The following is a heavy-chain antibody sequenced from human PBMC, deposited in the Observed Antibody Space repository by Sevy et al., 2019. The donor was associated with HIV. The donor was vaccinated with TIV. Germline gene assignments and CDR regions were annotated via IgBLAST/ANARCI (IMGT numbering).Heavy chain of an antibody. D-gene: IGHD5-12*01. CDR3: TTDDGYNQAIGY. J-gene: IGHJ4*02. CDR1: GFTFSNAW. Sequence: GESLKISCAASGFTFSNAWMSWVRQAPGKGLEWVGRIKSKTDGGTTDYAAPVKGRFTISRDDSKNTLYLQMNSLKTEDTAVYYCTTDDGYNQAIGYWGQGTLVTVSS. V-gene: IGHV3-15*01. CDR2: IKSKTDGGTT.